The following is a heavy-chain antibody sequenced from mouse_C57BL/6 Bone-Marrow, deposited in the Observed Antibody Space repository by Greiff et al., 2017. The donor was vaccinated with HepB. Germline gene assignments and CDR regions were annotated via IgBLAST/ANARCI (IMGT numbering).Heavy chain of an antibody. CDR2: IYPGDGDT. J-gene: IGHJ2*01. Sequence: QVQLQQSGPELVKPGASVKISCKASGYAFSSSWMNWVKQRPGKGLEWIGRIYPGDGDTNYNGKFKGKATLTADKSSSTAYMQLSSLTSEDSAIYYCARSLYYYGSSYYFDYWGQGTTLTVSS. CDR1: GYAFSSSW. V-gene: IGHV1-82*01. D-gene: IGHD1-1*01. CDR3: ARSLYYYGSSYYFDY.